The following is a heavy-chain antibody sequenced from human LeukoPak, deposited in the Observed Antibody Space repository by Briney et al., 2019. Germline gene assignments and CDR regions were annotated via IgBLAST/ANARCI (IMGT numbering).Heavy chain of an antibody. CDR3: ARSYSNNRFGMDV. Sequence: GGSLGLSCEASGFIVTSYYMTWVRQAPGKGLEWVSVIYSGGNTYYADSVKGRVAISRDNSKNTVFLQMNSVRAEDTAVYYCARSYSNNRFGMDVWGQGTTVTVSS. CDR1: GFIVTSYY. CDR2: IYSGGNT. V-gene: IGHV3-66*01. J-gene: IGHJ6*02. D-gene: IGHD4-11*01.